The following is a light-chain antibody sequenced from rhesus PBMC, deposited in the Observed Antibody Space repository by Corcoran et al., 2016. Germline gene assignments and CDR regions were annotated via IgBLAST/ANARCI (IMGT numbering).Light chain of an antibody. CDR2: KAS. V-gene: IGKV1-22*01. CDR1: QGISSW. J-gene: IGKJ4*01. Sequence: DIQMTQSPSSLSASVGDTVTITCRASQGISSWLAWYQQKPGKAPKLLIYKASSWQSGVPSRFSGSGSGTDFTLTISSLQSEDFATYYCQQYSSRPLTFGGGTKVELK. CDR3: QQYSSRPLT.